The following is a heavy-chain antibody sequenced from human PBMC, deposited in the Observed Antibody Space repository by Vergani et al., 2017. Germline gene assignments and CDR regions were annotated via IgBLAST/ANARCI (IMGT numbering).Heavy chain of an antibody. CDR1: GYSISRGSY. CDR2: IFHSGST. V-gene: IGHV4-38-2*01. J-gene: IGHJ4*02. CDR3: ARHNLYGDSQTGSDY. D-gene: IGHD4-17*01. Sequence: QVQLQESGPGLVKPSETLSLTCAVSGYSISRGSYWAWIRQPPGKGLEWIGSIFHSGSTHYNPSLESRVTISVDTSKNQFSLKLNSVTAADTAVYYCARHNLYGDSQTGSDYWGLGTLVIVSS.